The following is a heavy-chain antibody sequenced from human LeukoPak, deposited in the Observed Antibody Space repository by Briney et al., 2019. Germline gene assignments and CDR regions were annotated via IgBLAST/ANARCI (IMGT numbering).Heavy chain of an antibody. V-gene: IGHV4-59*08. CDR3: ARHKVTHDFWSGYYTGIHFDY. CDR1: GGSFSGYY. J-gene: IGHJ4*02. CDR2: IYYSGST. Sequence: SETLSLTCAVYGGSFSGYYWSWIRQPPGKGLEWIGYIYYSGSTNYNPSLKSRVTISVDTSKNQFSLKLSSVTAADTAVYYCARHKVTHDFWSGYYTGIHFDYWGQGTLVTVSS. D-gene: IGHD3-3*01.